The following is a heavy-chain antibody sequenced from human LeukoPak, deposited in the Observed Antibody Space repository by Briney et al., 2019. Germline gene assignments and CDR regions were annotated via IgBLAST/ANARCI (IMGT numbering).Heavy chain of an antibody. Sequence: RGESLKISCKSSGYSFTTYWIGWVHPTPGKRLELVSIIYHGVYDNKYRSSVQGEVTISDDKSIPTAYLQWSRLKASDTAMYYCAVGWRGTYYDPAVYWSQGTLVTVSS. V-gene: IGHV5-51*07. D-gene: IGHD1-26*01. CDR2: IYHGVYDN. CDR3: AVGWRGTYYDPAVY. J-gene: IGHJ4*02. CDR1: GYSFTTYW.